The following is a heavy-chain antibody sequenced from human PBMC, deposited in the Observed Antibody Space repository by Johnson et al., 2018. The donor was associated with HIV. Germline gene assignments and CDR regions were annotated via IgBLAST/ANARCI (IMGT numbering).Heavy chain of an antibody. CDR2: IYSGGST. Sequence: VQLVESGGGLVQPGGSLRLSCAGTGFTVSSNYMYWVRQAPGKGLEWVSVIYSGGSTYYADSVKGRFTISRDNSKNTLYLQMNSLRAEDTAVYYCARGRAYYYDSSGDAFDIWGQGTMVTVSS. CDR1: GFTVSSNY. V-gene: IGHV3-66*01. J-gene: IGHJ3*02. D-gene: IGHD3-22*01. CDR3: ARGRAYYYDSSGDAFDI.